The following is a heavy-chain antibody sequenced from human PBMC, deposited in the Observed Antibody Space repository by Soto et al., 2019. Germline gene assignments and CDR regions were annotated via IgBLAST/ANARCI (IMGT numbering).Heavy chain of an antibody. J-gene: IGHJ5*02. CDR2: IYYSGST. CDR3: ARDSPNAGNWFDP. CDR1: CGSISSCGYY. Sequence: SETLSVTCTVSCGSISSCGYYWSWIRQHPGKGLEWIGYIYYSGSTYYNPSLKSRVTISVDTSKNQFSLKLSSVTAADTAVYYCARDSPNAGNWFDPWGQGTLVTVSS. V-gene: IGHV4-31*03.